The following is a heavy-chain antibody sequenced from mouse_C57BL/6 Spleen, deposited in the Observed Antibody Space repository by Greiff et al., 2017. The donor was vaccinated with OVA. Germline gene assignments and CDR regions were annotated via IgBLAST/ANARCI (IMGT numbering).Heavy chain of an antibody. V-gene: IGHV1-55*01. Sequence: QVQLQQPGAELVKPGASVKMSCKASGYTFTSYWITWVKQRPGQGLEWIGDIYPGSGSTNYNEKFKSKATLTVDTSSSTAYMQLSSLTSEDSAVYYCARLGGYEYDGGYCDVWGTGTTVTVSS. D-gene: IGHD2-4*01. J-gene: IGHJ1*03. CDR1: GYTFTSYW. CDR3: ARLGGYEYDGGYCDV. CDR2: IYPGSGST.